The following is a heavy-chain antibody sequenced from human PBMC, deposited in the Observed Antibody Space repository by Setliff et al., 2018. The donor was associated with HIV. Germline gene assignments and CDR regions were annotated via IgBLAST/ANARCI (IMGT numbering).Heavy chain of an antibody. CDR1: GGSISSSSYY. D-gene: IGHD4-17*01. J-gene: IGHJ4*02. Sequence: SETLSLTCTVSGGSISSSSYYWGWIRQPPGKGLEWIGSIYYSGSTYYNPSLKSRVTISVDTSKNQFSLKLSSVTAAATAVYYCARHPTYGDYVRFDYWGQGTLVTVSS. V-gene: IGHV4-39*01. CDR2: IYYSGST. CDR3: ARHPTYGDYVRFDY.